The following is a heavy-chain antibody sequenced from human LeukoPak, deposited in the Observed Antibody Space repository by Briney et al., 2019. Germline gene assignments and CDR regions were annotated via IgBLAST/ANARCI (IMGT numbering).Heavy chain of an antibody. CDR3: AKPSGSGVDY. D-gene: IGHD1-26*01. Sequence: GGSLRLSCGASGFLFDDHDMHWVRQAPGKGLEWVAFIRSDGYHTYYADSVKGRFTITRDNLKNTLYLQMNSLRLEDMAVYYCAKPSGSGVDYWGRGTRVTVSS. J-gene: IGHJ4*02. V-gene: IGHV3-30*02. CDR1: GFLFDDHD. CDR2: IRSDGYHT.